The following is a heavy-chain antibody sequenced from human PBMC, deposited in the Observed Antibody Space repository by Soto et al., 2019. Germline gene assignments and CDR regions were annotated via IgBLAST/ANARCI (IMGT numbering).Heavy chain of an antibody. CDR2: ISWNSGSI. CDR3: AKDISSGWYYFDY. CDR1: GFTFDDYA. J-gene: IGHJ4*02. D-gene: IGHD6-19*01. Sequence: GGSMRLSCAASGFTFDDYAMHWVRQAPGKGLEWVSGISWNSGSIGYADSVKGRFTISRDNAKNSLYLQMNSLRAEDTALYYCAKDISSGWYYFDYWGQGTLVTVSS. V-gene: IGHV3-9*01.